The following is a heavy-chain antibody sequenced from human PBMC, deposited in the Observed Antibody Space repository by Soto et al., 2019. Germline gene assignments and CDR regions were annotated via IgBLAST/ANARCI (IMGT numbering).Heavy chain of an antibody. CDR3: EKDPRPYYDFWSGYPYFDY. Sequence: GSLLRPCAASGFTFSSYAMSWVRQAPGKGLEWVSAISGSGGSTYYADSVKGRFTISRDNSKNTLYLQMNSLRAEDTAVYYCEKDPRPYYDFWSGYPYFDYWGQGTLVTVYS. CDR1: GFTFSSYA. D-gene: IGHD3-3*01. J-gene: IGHJ4*02. V-gene: IGHV3-23*01. CDR2: ISGSGGST.